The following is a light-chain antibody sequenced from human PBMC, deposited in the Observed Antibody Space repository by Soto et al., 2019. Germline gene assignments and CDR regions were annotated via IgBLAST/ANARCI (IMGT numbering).Light chain of an antibody. CDR1: QSISSR. J-gene: IGKJ5*01. CDR2: AAS. Sequence: DIQMTQSPSTLSASVGDRVTITCRASQSISSRLAWYQKKPGKAPKLLIYAASSLQSGVPSRFRGSGSGTDFSLTINGLQPEDFATYYCQQSYTFPTFGQGTRLEIK. V-gene: IGKV1-12*01. CDR3: QQSYTFPT.